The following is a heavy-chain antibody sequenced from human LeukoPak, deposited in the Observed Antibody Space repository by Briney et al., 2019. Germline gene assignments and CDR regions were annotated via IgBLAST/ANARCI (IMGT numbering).Heavy chain of an antibody. CDR2: IYYSGST. CDR1: GGSISSYY. D-gene: IGHD1-26*01. Sequence: PSETLSLTCTVSGGSISSYYWSWIRQPPGKGLEWIGYIYYSGSTNYNPSLKSRVTISVDTSKNQFSLKLSSVTAADTAVYYCARGYSGSYPRPRYFDLWGRGTLVTVSS. V-gene: IGHV4-59*12. J-gene: IGHJ2*01. CDR3: ARGYSGSYPRPRYFDL.